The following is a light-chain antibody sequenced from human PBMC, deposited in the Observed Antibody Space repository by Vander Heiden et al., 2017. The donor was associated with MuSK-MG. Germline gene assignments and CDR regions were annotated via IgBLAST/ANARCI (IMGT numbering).Light chain of an antibody. V-gene: IGLV3-21*02. Sequence: SYALTQPPSVSVAPAQTASITCGGTNIGSKSVDWYQQKPGQAPVLVVYDDSVRPSGIPDRFSGSNSGNTATLTISRVEAGEEADYYCQVWDSSSDPVVFGGGTKLTVL. CDR1: NIGSKS. J-gene: IGLJ2*01. CDR3: QVWDSSSDPVV. CDR2: DDS.